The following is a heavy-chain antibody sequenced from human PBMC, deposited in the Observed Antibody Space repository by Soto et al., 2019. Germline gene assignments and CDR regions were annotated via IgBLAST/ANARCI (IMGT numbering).Heavy chain of an antibody. CDR2: VSAYNGNT. CDR3: ARAASLCGSGDYYYYYMDV. J-gene: IGHJ6*03. Sequence: ASVKVSCKASGYTFTSYGISWVRQAPGQGLEWMGWVSAYNGNTNYAQKLQGRVTMTTDTSTSTAYMELRSLRSDDTAVYYCARAASLCGSGDYYYYYMDVWGKGTTVTVSS. D-gene: IGHD3-10*01. V-gene: IGHV1-18*01. CDR1: GYTFTSYG.